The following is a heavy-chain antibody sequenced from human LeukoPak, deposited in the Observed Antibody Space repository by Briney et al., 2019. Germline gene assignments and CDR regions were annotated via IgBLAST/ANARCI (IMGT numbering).Heavy chain of an antibody. CDR3: ARVVYVWGSYRHCLDY. CDR2: TYYRSKWYN. J-gene: IGHJ4*02. D-gene: IGHD3-16*02. V-gene: IGHV6-1*01. Sequence: SQTLSLTCAISGDSVSSNSAAWNWLRQSPSRGLEWLGRTYYRSKWYNDYAVSVKSRITINPDTSKNQFSLQPNSVTAADTAVYYCARVVYVWGSYRHCLDYWGQGTLVTVSS. CDR1: GDSVSSNSAA.